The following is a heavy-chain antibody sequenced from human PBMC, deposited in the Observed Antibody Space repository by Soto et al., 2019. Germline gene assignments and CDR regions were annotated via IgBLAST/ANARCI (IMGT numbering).Heavy chain of an antibody. CDR3: ARVRYSSSLYFDY. Sequence: LRLSCAASGFTFANSGMHWIRQAPGKGPEWVSRVTGDGHTIYYADSVKGRFTISRDNAKNSLYLQMNSLRAEDTAVYYCARVRYSSSLYFDYWGQGTLVTVSS. CDR2: VTGDGHTI. J-gene: IGHJ4*02. D-gene: IGHD6-13*01. CDR1: GFTFANSG. V-gene: IGHV3-48*03.